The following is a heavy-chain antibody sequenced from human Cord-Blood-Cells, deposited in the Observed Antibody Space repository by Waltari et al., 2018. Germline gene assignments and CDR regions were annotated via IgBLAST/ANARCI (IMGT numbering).Heavy chain of an antibody. CDR2: ST. J-gene: IGHJ5*02. Sequence: STNYNPSLKSRVTISVDTSKNQFSLKLSSVTAADTAVYYCAREMGIVVVPAATVQGSNWFDPWGQGTLVTVSS. D-gene: IGHD2-2*01. V-gene: IGHV4-59*01. CDR3: AREMGIVVVPAATVQGSNWFDP.